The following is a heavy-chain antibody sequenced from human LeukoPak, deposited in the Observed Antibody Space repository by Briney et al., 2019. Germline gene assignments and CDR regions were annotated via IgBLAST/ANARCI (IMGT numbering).Heavy chain of an antibody. V-gene: IGHV1-46*01. CDR1: GYTFTSYY. Sequence: GASVKVSCKASGYTFTSYYMHWVRQAPGQGLEWMGIINPSGGSTSYAQKFQGRVTMTRDMSTSTAYMELRSLRSDDTAVYYCHYVDIVATVSDYWGQGTLVTVSS. CDR2: INPSGGST. D-gene: IGHD5-12*01. J-gene: IGHJ4*02. CDR3: HYVDIVATVSDY.